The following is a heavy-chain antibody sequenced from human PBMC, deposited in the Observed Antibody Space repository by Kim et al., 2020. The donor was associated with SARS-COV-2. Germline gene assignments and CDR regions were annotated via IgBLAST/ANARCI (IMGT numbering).Heavy chain of an antibody. J-gene: IGHJ4*02. Sequence: ASVKVSCKASGYTFTSYYMHWVRQAPGQGLEWMGIINPRGGSTNYAQKFQGRVTMTRDTSTSTVYMELSSLRSEDTAVYYCAREFQEERGYSGYDSYFDYWGQGTLVTVSS. CDR3: AREFQEERGYSGYDSYFDY. CDR2: INPRGGST. V-gene: IGHV1-46*01. D-gene: IGHD5-12*01. CDR1: GYTFTSYY.